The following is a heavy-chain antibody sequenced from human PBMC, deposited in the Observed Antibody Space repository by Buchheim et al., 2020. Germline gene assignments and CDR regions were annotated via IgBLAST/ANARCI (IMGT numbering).Heavy chain of an antibody. V-gene: IGHV3-21*01. D-gene: IGHD2-15*01. CDR2: ISSSSYI. CDR1: GFTFSSYS. J-gene: IGHJ5*02. CDR3: ARGGICSGGSCYYNWFDP. Sequence: EVQLVESGGGLVKPGGSLRLSCAASGFTFSSYSMNWVRQAPGKGLEWVSSISSSSYIYYADSVKGRFTISRDNAKNSLYLQMNSLRAEDTAVYYCARGGICSGGSCYYNWFDPWGQGTL.